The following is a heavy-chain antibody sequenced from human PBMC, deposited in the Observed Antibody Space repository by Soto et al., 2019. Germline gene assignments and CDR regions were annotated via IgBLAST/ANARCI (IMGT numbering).Heavy chain of an antibody. CDR3: ARDEIEGYCSSTSCYKGDGMDV. CDR2: IYHSGST. Sequence: PSETLSLTCAVSGGSISSSNWWSWVRQPPGKGLEWIGEIYHSGSTNYNPSLKSRVTISVDKSKNQFSLKLSSVTAADTAVYYCARDEIEGYCSSTSCYKGDGMDVWGQGTTVT. D-gene: IGHD2-2*02. J-gene: IGHJ6*02. V-gene: IGHV4-4*02. CDR1: GGSISSSNW.